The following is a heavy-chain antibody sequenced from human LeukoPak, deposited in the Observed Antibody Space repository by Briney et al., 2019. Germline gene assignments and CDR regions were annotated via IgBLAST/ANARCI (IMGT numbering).Heavy chain of an antibody. CDR3: ASLLLCFGCSSSSDSFDM. Sequence: PGGSLRLSCAASGFTFSSYAMTWVRQAPGKGLVWVSRINSDGSRTTYADSVKGRFTISRDNAKNTLYLQMNSLRAEDTAVYYCASLLLCFGCSSSSDSFDMWGQGTMVTVSS. CDR1: GFTFSSYA. V-gene: IGHV3-74*01. D-gene: IGHD6-6*01. CDR2: INSDGSRT. J-gene: IGHJ3*02.